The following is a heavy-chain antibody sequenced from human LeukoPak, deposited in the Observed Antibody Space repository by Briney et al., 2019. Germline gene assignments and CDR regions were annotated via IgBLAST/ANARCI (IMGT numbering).Heavy chain of an antibody. CDR1: GGSFSDYY. CDR2: INHSGST. Sequence: SETLSLTCAVYGGSFSDYYWTWIRQPPGKGLEWIGEINHSGSTKDNPSLRGRVTISVDTSKNQFSLRLSSVTAADTAVYYCARCGGYDYLDDYWGQGTLVTVSS. V-gene: IGHV4-34*01. CDR3: ARCGGYDYLDDY. J-gene: IGHJ4*02. D-gene: IGHD5-12*01.